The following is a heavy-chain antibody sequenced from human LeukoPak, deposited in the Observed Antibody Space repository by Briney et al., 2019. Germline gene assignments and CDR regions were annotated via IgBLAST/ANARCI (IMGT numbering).Heavy chain of an antibody. V-gene: IGHV4-39*01. CDR1: GGSISSSSYY. Sequence: PSETLSLTCTVSGGSISSSSYYWGWIRQPPGKGLEWIVSIYYSGSTYYNPSLKSRVTISVDTSKNQFSLKLSSVTAADTAVYYCARSSFPGSHFDYWGQGTLVTVSS. J-gene: IGHJ4*02. CDR2: IYYSGST. CDR3: ARSSFPGSHFDY.